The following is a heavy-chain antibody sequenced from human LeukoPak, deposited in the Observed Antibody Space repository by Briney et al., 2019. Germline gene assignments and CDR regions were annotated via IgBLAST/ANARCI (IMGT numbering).Heavy chain of an antibody. CDR3: ASTRMTTWGWLLPPSFDY. CDR1: GFTFSSYA. CDR2: ISYDGSNK. Sequence: GGSLRLSCAASGFTFSSYARHWVRQAPGKGLEWVAVISYDGSNKYYAHSVKGRFTISRDNSKNTLYLQMNSLRAEDTAVYYCASTRMTTWGWLLPPSFDYWGQGTLVTVSS. V-gene: IGHV3-30-3*01. J-gene: IGHJ4*02. D-gene: IGHD3-22*01.